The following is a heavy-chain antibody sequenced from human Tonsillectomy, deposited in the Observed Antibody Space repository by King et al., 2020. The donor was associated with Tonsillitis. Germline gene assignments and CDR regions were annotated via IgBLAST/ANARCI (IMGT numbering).Heavy chain of an antibody. V-gene: IGHV1-2*06. CDR2: INPDSGAA. J-gene: IGHJ4*02. Sequence: QLVQSGXEXKRPGASVKVACQASGYSFTGYSIHWVRQAPGQGFDWMGRINPDSGAADYALRFEDRVAMTADTSSRTAYLDLSRLRSDDTATYFCARDTGGWRSFDYWGQGTLVTVSS. D-gene: IGHD2-8*02. CDR3: ARDTGGWRSFDY. CDR1: GYSFTGYS.